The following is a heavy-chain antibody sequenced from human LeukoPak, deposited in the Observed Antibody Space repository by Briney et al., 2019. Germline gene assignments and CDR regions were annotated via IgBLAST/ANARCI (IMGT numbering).Heavy chain of an antibody. CDR3: ARGLYEYYYDSSGYYGWFDP. J-gene: IGHJ5*02. CDR2: IYTSGST. D-gene: IGHD3-22*01. V-gene: IGHV4-61*02. Sequence: PSETLSLTCTVSGGSISSGNYYWTWIRQPAGKGLEWIGRIYTSGSTNYNPSLKSRVTISVDTSKNQFSLKLSSVTAADTAVYYCARGLYEYYYDSSGYYGWFDPWGQGTLVTVSS. CDR1: GGSISSGNYY.